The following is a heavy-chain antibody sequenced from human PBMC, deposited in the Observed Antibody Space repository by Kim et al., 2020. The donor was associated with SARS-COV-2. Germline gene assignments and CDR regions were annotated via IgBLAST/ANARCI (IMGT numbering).Heavy chain of an antibody. V-gene: IGHV3-23*01. D-gene: IGHD6-19*01. Sequence: GGSLRLSCAASGFAFSRNAMTWVRQTPGKGLEWVSSIGVSGDSTYYVDSXXGXXXXXXXXXKNTVYMXXNSLTVXDTAVXXXAKXXGWXGGDMXVXXXGT. CDR1: GFAFSRNA. J-gene: IGHJ6*01. CDR2: IGVSGDST. CDR3: AKXXGWXGGDMXV.